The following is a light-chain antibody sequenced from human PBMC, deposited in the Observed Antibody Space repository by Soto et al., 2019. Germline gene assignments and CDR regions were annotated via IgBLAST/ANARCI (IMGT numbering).Light chain of an antibody. J-gene: IGKJ4*01. V-gene: IGKV1-39*01. CDR1: QSISSH. Sequence: QMTQSPSSLFASVGDRVTITCRASQSISSHLNWYQQKVGQTPRLLIYAASTLQSEVPPRFSGSGSGTEFTITISGLQREDFATYYCQQSHSAPLTVGGGTKIQI. CDR3: QQSHSAPLT. CDR2: AAS.